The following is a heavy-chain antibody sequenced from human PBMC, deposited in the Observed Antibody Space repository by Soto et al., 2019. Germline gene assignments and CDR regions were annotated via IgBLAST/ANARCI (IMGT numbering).Heavy chain of an antibody. D-gene: IGHD4-4*01. Sequence: EVQLVESGGGLVQPGGSLRLSCAASGFTFSTCNMNWVRQAPGKGLEWVSYISSGSSTIHYADSMKGRFTISRDNAKNSLYLQMNRLRDEDTAVYYCARDPSYINYEYYYYYAMDVGGQGTTVTVSS. CDR2: ISSGSSTI. J-gene: IGHJ6*02. V-gene: IGHV3-48*02. CDR3: ARDPSYINYEYYYYYAMDV. CDR1: GFTFSTCN.